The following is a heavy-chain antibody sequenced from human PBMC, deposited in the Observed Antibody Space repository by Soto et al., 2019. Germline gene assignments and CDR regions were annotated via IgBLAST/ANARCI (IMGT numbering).Heavy chain of an antibody. CDR2: IYYSGST. D-gene: IGHD5-18*01. J-gene: IGHJ6*02. CDR3: ARDVDTAMDPYGMDV. Sequence: QLQLQESGPGLVKPSETLSLTCTVSGGSISSSSYYCGWIRQPPGKGLEWIGCIYYSGSTYYNPFLKSRVTISLDTSKNQFSLKLRSVTAADTAVYYCARDVDTAMDPYGMDVLGQGTTVTVSS. V-gene: IGHV4-39*01. CDR1: GGSISSSSYY.